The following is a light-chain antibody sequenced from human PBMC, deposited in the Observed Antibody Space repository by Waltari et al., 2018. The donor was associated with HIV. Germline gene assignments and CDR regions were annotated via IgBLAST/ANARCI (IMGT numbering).Light chain of an antibody. Sequence: QLVLTQSPSASASLGASVKLTCTLSRGHSSYAIACHQQQPEKGPRYLMKLNSDGSHSKGDGIPDRFSGSSSGAERYLTISSLQSEDEADYYCQTWGTGMVFGGGTKLTVL. CDR1: RGHSSYA. J-gene: IGLJ2*01. CDR2: LNSDGSH. CDR3: QTWGTGMV. V-gene: IGLV4-69*01.